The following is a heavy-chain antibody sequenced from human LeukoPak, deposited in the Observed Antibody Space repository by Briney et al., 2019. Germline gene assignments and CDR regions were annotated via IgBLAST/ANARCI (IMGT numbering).Heavy chain of an antibody. CDR3: ARDRGAGFGIDV. J-gene: IGHJ6*02. D-gene: IGHD1-26*01. CDR1: GYTFTGYY. V-gene: IGHV1-2*02. Sequence: ASVKVSCKASGYTFTGYYMHWVRQAPGQGLEWMGWINPNSGGTNYAQKFQGRVTMTRDTSISTAYMELSRLRSDDTAVYYCARDRGAGFGIDVWGQGTTVTVSS. CDR2: INPNSGGT.